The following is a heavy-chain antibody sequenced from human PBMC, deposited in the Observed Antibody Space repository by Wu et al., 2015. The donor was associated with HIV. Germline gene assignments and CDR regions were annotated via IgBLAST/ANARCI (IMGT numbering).Heavy chain of an antibody. CDR1: GGTFSSYA. Sequence: QVQLVQSGAEVKKPGSSVKVSCKASGGTFSSYAISWVRQAPGQGLEWMGGIIPIFGTANYAQKFQGRVTITTDESTSTAYMELSSLRSEDTAVYYCARGLKYDILTGHDAFDIWGQGTMVTVSS. CDR3: ARGLKYDILTGHDAFDI. CDR2: IIPIFGTA. D-gene: IGHD3-9*01. V-gene: IGHV1-69*05. J-gene: IGHJ3*02.